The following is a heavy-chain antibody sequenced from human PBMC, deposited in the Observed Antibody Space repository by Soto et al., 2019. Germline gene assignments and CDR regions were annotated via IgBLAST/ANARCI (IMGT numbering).Heavy chain of an antibody. Sequence: QVQLQESGPGLVKPSQTLSLTCTVSCGSISSGGYYWSWIRQHPGKGLEWIGYIYYSGSTYCNPSLKIQVTISVDTCRNQFSMDLTSVTAADTAVYYCARVGYSGYDFDYWGQGTLVTVSS. CDR3: ARVGYSGYDFDY. CDR1: CGSISSGGYY. D-gene: IGHD5-12*01. V-gene: IGHV4-31*01. CDR2: IYYSGST. J-gene: IGHJ4*02.